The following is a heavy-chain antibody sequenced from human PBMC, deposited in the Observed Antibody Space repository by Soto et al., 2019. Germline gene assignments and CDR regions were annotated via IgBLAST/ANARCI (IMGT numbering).Heavy chain of an antibody. CDR1: GYTFTDYY. CDR3: ARDVTRTQSCTNGVCYYHYYDMDV. Sequence: GASVKVSCKASGYTFTDYYVHCVRQAPGQGLEWTGWINPNSGGTKTAQKFQGRVTVTRDTSISTAYMDLSRLRSDDTAVYYCARDVTRTQSCTNGVCYYHYYDMDVWGQGTMVTVSS. CDR2: INPNSGGT. V-gene: IGHV1-2*02. D-gene: IGHD2-8*01. J-gene: IGHJ6*02.